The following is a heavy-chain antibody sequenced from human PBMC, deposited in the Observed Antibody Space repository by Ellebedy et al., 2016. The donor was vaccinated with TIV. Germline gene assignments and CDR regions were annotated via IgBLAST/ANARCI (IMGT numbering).Heavy chain of an antibody. Sequence: GESLKISXAASGFTFSSYAMHWVRQVPGKGLEWVAVISYDGSNKYYADSVKGRFTISRDNSKNTLYLQMNSLRAEDTAVYYCATVRFLEGLSPFDYWGQGTLVTVSS. V-gene: IGHV3-30-3*01. CDR1: GFTFSSYA. CDR3: ATVRFLEGLSPFDY. CDR2: ISYDGSNK. J-gene: IGHJ4*02. D-gene: IGHD3-3*01.